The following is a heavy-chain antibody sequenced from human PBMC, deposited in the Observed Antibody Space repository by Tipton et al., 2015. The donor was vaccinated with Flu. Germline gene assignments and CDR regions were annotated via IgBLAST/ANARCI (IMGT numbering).Heavy chain of an antibody. D-gene: IGHD2-15*01. J-gene: IGHJ3*02. CDR1: GGSISSSNW. Sequence: TLSLTCAVSGGSISSSNWWSWVRQPPGKGLEWIGEIYHSGSTNSNPSLKSRVTISVDKSKTQFSLKLSSVTAADTAVYYCARGLGVVVAVAFDIWGPRDNDHRLF. V-gene: IGHV4-4*02. CDR3: ARGLGVVVAVAFDI. CDR2: IYHSGST.